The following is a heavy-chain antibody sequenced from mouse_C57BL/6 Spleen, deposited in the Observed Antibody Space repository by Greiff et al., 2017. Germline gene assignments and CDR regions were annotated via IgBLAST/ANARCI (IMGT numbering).Heavy chain of an antibody. CDR3: AKRDFDY. CDR2: INPNNGGT. CDR1: GYTFTDYY. Sequence: EVKLQQSGPELVKPGASVKISCKASGYTFTDYYMNWVKQSHGKSLEWIGDINPNNGGTRYNQKFKGKATLTVDKSSSTAYMELRSLTSEDSAVYYCAKRDFDYWGQGTTLTVSS. V-gene: IGHV1-26*01. J-gene: IGHJ2*01.